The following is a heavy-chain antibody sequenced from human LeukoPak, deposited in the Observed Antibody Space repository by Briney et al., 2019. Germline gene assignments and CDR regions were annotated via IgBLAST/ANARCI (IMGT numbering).Heavy chain of an antibody. J-gene: IGHJ6*03. V-gene: IGHV3-20*04. Sequence: PGGSLRLSCAASGFTFDDYGMNWVRQAPGKGLEWVTGTNWNGASTGYAASVKGRFTISRDNAKNSLYLQMNNPRAEDTAVYYCARAYYYMDVWGKGTTVTVSS. CDR3: ARAYYYMDV. CDR1: GFTFDDYG. CDR2: TNWNGAST.